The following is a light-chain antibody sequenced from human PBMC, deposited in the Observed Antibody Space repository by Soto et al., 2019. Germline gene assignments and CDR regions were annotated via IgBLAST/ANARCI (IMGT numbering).Light chain of an antibody. Sequence: EIVMTQSPATLSVSPGERATVSCRASQSVSSNLAWYQQKPGQAPRLLIYGASTRATGIPARFSGSGSGTEFTPTTGSLQSEHFAVYYCQQYNNWPRTFGQGTKLEIK. CDR2: GAS. CDR1: QSVSSN. J-gene: IGKJ2*01. V-gene: IGKV3-15*01. CDR3: QQYNNWPRT.